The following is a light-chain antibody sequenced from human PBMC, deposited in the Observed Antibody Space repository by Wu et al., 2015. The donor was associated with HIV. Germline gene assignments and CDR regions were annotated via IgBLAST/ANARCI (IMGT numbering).Light chain of an antibody. V-gene: IGKV3-20*01. J-gene: IGKJ1*01. Sequence: DIVLTQSPGTLSLSPGERATLSCRASQSVRSNSLAWYQQRPGQAPRLLIYATSLRATGIPDRFRGSGSGTDFTLTISRLEPEDFAVYYCQQYGSSPTWTFGQGTKVEIK. CDR3: QQYGSSPTWT. CDR2: ATS. CDR1: QSVRSNS.